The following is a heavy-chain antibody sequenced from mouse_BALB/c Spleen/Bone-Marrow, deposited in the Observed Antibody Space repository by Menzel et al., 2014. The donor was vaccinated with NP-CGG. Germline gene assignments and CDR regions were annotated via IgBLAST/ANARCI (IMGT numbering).Heavy chain of an antibody. CDR3: TREGYYGSSYVDY. J-gene: IGHJ2*01. D-gene: IGHD1-1*01. CDR2: IYPSDSYT. CDR1: GYTFTSYW. Sequence: QVQLKESGAELVRPGASVKQSCKASGYTFTSYWINWVKQRPGQGLEWIGNIYPSDSYTNYNQKFKDKATLTVDKSSSTAYMQLSSPTSEDSAVYYCTREGYYGSSYVDYWGQGTTLTVSS. V-gene: IGHV1-69*02.